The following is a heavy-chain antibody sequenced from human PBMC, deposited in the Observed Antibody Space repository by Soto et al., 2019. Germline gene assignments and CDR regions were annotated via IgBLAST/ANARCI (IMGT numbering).Heavy chain of an antibody. J-gene: IGHJ4*02. V-gene: IGHV1-8*01. CDR2: INPNSGKA. D-gene: IGHD6-19*01. CDR1: GYTFTSYA. CDR3: ARDLGYSGWYSPLDY. Sequence: ASVKVSCKASGYTFTSYAINWVRQATGQGLEWMGRINPNSGKAGYAQKFQGRVTITADNSTSTAYMELSSLRSEDTAVYYCARDLGYSGWYSPLDYWGQGTLVTVSS.